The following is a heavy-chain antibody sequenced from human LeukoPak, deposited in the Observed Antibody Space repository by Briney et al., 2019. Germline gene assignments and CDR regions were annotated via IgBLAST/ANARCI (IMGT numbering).Heavy chain of an antibody. CDR2: IYYSGST. Sequence: SETLSLTCTVSGGSISSYYWSWIRQPPGKGLEWIGYIYYSGSTNYNPSLKSRVTISVDTSKNQFSLKLSSVTAADTAVYYCARGAFGYSSSCFDYWGQGTLVTVSS. V-gene: IGHV4-59*01. D-gene: IGHD6-13*01. CDR1: GGSISSYY. J-gene: IGHJ4*02. CDR3: ARGAFGYSSSCFDY.